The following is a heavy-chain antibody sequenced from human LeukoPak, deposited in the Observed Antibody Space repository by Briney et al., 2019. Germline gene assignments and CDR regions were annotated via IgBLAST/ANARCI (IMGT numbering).Heavy chain of an antibody. Sequence: PGGSLRLSCAASGFTFRSYAMSWIRQAPGKGLEWVSGISGSGGSTYYADSVKGRFIISRDNSKNTLYLQMSSLRAEDTAVYYCAKKGDGSGSYPFDYWGQGTLVTVSS. CDR3: AKKGDGSGSYPFDY. V-gene: IGHV3-23*01. J-gene: IGHJ4*02. CDR2: ISGSGGST. CDR1: GFTFRSYA. D-gene: IGHD3-10*01.